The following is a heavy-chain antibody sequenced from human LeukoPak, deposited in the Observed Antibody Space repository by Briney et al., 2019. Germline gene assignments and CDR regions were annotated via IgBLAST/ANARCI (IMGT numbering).Heavy chain of an antibody. CDR1: GFTFTSHV. CDR2: ISMNVQTT. Sequence: GGPLRLSCSASGFTFTSHVMHWVRQAPGKGLQYVSGISMNVQTTYYAGSVKGRFTISRDSSKNTVYLQMNSLTAEDTAVYYCVREGLERRTNFDYWGQGTLVSVSS. V-gene: IGHV3-64D*06. J-gene: IGHJ4*02. CDR3: VREGLERRTNFDY. D-gene: IGHD1-1*01.